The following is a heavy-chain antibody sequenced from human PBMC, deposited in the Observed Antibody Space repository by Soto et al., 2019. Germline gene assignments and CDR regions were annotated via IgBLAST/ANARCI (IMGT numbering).Heavy chain of an antibody. CDR1: GFTFSSYG. CDR3: GKNEGYSSGWYLD. D-gene: IGHD6-19*01. J-gene: IGHJ4*02. Sequence: EVQQLESGGGLVQPGGSLRLSCAASGFTFSSYGMSWVRQAPGKGLEWVSAISGSGGRTYNADSVKGRFTISRDNSKNTLNLKMTSLIARDTAVFYCGKNEGYSSGWYLDWGQGTLVTVS. CDR2: ISGSGGRT. V-gene: IGHV3-23*01.